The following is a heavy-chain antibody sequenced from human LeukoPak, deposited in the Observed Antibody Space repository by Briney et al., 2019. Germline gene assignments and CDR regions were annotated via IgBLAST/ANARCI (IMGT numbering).Heavy chain of an antibody. D-gene: IGHD3-22*01. V-gene: IGHV4-59*01. J-gene: IGHJ5*02. CDR3: ARGVVVITTEGWFDP. CDR1: GGSISSYY. Sequence: WETLSLTCTVSGGSISSYYWSWIRQPPGKGLEWIGYIYYSGSTNYNPSLKSRVTISVDTSKNQFSLKLSSVTAADTAVYYCARGVVVITTEGWFDPWGQGTLVTVSS. CDR2: IYYSGST.